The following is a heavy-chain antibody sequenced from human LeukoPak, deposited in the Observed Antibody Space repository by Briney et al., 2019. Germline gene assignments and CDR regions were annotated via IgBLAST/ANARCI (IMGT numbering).Heavy chain of an antibody. CDR2: IYYSGST. CDR1: GGPISGYY. J-gene: IGHJ4*02. V-gene: IGHV4-59*08. D-gene: IGHD1-26*01. CDR3: ARRGLGATHIDY. Sequence: KPSETLSLTCTVSGGPISGYYWSWIRQAPGKGLEWIGYIYYSGSTNYNPSLKSRVTISVDTSKNQFSLNLSSVTAADTAVYYCARRGLGATHIDYWGQGTLVTVSS.